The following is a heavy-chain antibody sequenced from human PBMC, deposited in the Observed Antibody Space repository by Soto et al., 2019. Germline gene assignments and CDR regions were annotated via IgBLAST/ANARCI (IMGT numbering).Heavy chain of an antibody. CDR2: ISGSGGST. J-gene: IGHJ3*02. Sequence: PGGSLRLSCAASGFTFSSYAMSWVRQAPGKGLEWVSAISGSGGSTYYADPVKGRFTISRDNSKNTLYLQMNSLRAEDTAVYYCARVYYYDSSGYYSGLRSMIAFDIWGQGTMVTVSS. CDR1: GFTFSSYA. V-gene: IGHV3-23*01. D-gene: IGHD3-22*01. CDR3: ARVYYYDSSGYYSGLRSMIAFDI.